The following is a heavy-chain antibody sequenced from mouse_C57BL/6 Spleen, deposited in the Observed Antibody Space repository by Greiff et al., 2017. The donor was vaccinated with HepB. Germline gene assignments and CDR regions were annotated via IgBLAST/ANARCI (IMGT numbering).Heavy chain of an antibody. CDR1: GYSITSGYF. CDR3: ARFYYDYDRYFDV. J-gene: IGHJ1*03. D-gene: IGHD2-4*01. V-gene: IGHV3-6*01. CDR2: ISYDGSN. Sequence: EVQVVESGPGLVKPSQSLSLTCSVTGYSITSGYFWNWIRQFPGNKLEWMGYISYDGSNNYNPSLKNRISITRDTSKNQFFLKLNSVTTEDTATYYCARFYYDYDRYFDVWGTGTTVTVSS.